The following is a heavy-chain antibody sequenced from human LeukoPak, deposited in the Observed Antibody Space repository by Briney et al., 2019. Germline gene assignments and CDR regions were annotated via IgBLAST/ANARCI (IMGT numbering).Heavy chain of an antibody. CDR2: ISRSEDST. V-gene: IGHV3-23*01. CDR1: GFTFSHYA. CDR3: AKDRPNYHESNGHYYRRNGDS. Sequence: GGSQRLSYAASGFTFSHYAMRWLHQAPGQGLEWVSSISRSEDSTFYAHPVKDRFPISSNNSKNTVYLQMSRLRADDTAVYYCAKDRPNYHESNGHYYRRNGDSWVPGTLVTVSS. J-gene: IGHJ5*01. D-gene: IGHD3-22*01.